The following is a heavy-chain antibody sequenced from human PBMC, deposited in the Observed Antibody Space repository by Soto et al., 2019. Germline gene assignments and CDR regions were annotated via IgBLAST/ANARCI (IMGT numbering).Heavy chain of an antibody. CDR3: VRVANDLNYFDY. CDR1: GFTFSTYT. J-gene: IGHJ4*02. CDR2: ISRTRTYI. Sequence: RLSCAASGFTFSTYTMNWVRQAPGKGLEWVSSISRTRTYIYYADSVKGRFTISRDDANNSLYLQMHSLRAEDTAVYYCVRVANDLNYFDYWGQGALVTVSS. V-gene: IGHV3-21*01.